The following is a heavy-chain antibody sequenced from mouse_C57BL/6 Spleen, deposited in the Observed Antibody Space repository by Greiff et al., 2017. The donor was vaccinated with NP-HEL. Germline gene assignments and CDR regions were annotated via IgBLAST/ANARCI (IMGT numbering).Heavy chain of an antibody. Sequence: QVQLQQPGAELVMPGASVKLSCKASGYTFTSYWMHWVKQRPGQGLEWIGEIDPSDSYTNYNQKFKGKSTLTVDKSSSTAYMQLSSLTSEDSAVYYCARSHYGSSGCAYWGQGTLVTVSA. D-gene: IGHD1-1*01. CDR2: IDPSDSYT. CDR1: GYTFTSYW. J-gene: IGHJ3*01. V-gene: IGHV1-69*01. CDR3: ARSHYGSSGCAY.